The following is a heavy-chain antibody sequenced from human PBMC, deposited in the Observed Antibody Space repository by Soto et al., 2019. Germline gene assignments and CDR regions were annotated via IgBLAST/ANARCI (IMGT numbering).Heavy chain of an antibody. V-gene: IGHV4-30-4*01. CDR1: GGSISSGDYY. D-gene: IGHD6-6*01. Sequence: SETLSLTCTVSGGSISSGDYYWSWIRQPPGKGLEWFGYIYYSGSTYYNPSLQRRITMSVDTSKNQFSLKLSSVTAADTAVYYCARERGVSSSPTKWDYYYYGVDVWGPGTTVTVSS. CDR2: IYYSGST. CDR3: ARERGVSSSPTKWDYYYYGVDV. J-gene: IGHJ6*02.